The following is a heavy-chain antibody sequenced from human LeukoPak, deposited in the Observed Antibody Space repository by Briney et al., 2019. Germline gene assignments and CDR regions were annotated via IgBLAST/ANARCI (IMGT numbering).Heavy chain of an antibody. V-gene: IGHV3-30*18. J-gene: IGHJ4*02. D-gene: IGHD4-17*01. CDR2: ISDDGRSK. CDR1: GFSFISYG. Sequence: GGSLRLSCAASGFSFISYGMHWVRQPPGKGLEWVRVISDDGRSKDYADSVKGRFTISRDNSKDTLYLQMNSLRDEDTAVYYCAKRPSGYGDYVSYFDYWGQGTLVTVSS. CDR3: AKRPSGYGDYVSYFDY.